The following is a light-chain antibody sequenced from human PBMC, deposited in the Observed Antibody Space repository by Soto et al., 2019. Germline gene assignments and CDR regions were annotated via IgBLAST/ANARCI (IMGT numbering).Light chain of an antibody. CDR1: SSDVGGYNY. CDR3: SSYAGSNNPYV. Sequence: QSVLTQPPSASGSPGQSVTISCTGTSSDVGGYNYVSWYQQHPGKAPKLMIYEVSKRPSGVPDRFSGSKSGNTASLTVSGLQAEDEADYYCSSYAGSNNPYVSGTGTKVTVL. CDR2: EVS. J-gene: IGLJ1*01. V-gene: IGLV2-8*01.